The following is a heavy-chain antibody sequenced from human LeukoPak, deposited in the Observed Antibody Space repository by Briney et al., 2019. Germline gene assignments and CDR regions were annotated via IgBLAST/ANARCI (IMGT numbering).Heavy chain of an antibody. CDR3: ASFKGSPYTYGPYYFDY. CDR1: GGSISTHY. J-gene: IGHJ4*02. V-gene: IGHV4-59*11. D-gene: IGHD5-18*01. Sequence: SETLSLTCSVSGGSISTHYWSWIRQPPGKGLEWIAYIYYSGSANYNPSLRSRVTISVDTSKNQFSLKLSSVTAADTAVYYCASFKGSPYTYGPYYFDYWGQGTLVTVSS. CDR2: IYYSGSA.